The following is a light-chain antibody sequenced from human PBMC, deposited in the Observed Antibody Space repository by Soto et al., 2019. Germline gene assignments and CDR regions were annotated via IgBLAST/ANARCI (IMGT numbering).Light chain of an antibody. Sequence: SGSGAPGGGISLSCPGTSSDVGGYNSVSWYQQHPGKAPKLMIYDVSNRPSGVSNRFSGSKSGNTASLTISGFQAEDKADYYCSSYTSSSNLYASGPGTTFTAL. CDR2: DVS. V-gene: IGLV2-14*04. J-gene: IGLJ1*01. CDR1: SSDVGGYNS. CDR3: SSYTSSSNLYA.